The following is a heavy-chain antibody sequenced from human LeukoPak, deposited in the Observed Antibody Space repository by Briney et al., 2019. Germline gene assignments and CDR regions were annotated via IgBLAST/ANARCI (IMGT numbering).Heavy chain of an antibody. D-gene: IGHD3-22*01. CDR1: GFTFSSYS. Sequence: PGGSLRLSCAASGFTFSSYSMNWVRQAPGKGLEWVSSISSSSNYIYYADSVKGRFTISRDNAKNSLYLQMNSLRAEDTAVYYCARYTTYYYDSSGYYSSALDYWGQGTLVTVSS. V-gene: IGHV3-21*01. CDR3: ARYTTYYYDSSGYYSSALDY. CDR2: ISSSSNYI. J-gene: IGHJ4*02.